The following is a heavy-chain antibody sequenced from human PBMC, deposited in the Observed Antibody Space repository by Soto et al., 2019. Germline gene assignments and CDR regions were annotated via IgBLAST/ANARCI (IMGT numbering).Heavy chain of an antibody. D-gene: IGHD3-3*01. J-gene: IGHJ6*02. CDR2: INPNSGGT. CDR1: GYTFTGYY. CDR3: AGGITIFGDSSYGMDF. Sequence: ASVKVSCKASGYTFTGYYMHWVRQAPGQGLEWMGWINPNSGGTNYAQKFQGRVTMTRDTSISTAYMELSRLRSDDTAVYYCAGGITIFGDSSYGMDFWCQGITVTVSS. V-gene: IGHV1-2*02.